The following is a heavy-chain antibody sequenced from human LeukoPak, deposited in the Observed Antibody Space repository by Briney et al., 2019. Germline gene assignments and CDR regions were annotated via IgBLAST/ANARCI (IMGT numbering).Heavy chain of an antibody. V-gene: IGHV1-24*01. Sequence: ASVKVSCKVSGYTLTELSMHWVRQAPGKGLEWMGGFDPEDGETIYAQKFQGRVTMTRDTSISTAYMELSRLRSDDTAVYYCARAYGQLERRGFDYWGQGTLVTVSS. J-gene: IGHJ4*02. D-gene: IGHD1-1*01. CDR1: GYTLTELS. CDR2: FDPEDGET. CDR3: ARAYGQLERRGFDY.